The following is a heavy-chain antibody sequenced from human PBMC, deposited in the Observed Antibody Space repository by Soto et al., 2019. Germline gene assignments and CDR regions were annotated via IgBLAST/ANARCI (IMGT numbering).Heavy chain of an antibody. CDR2: IHYSGNT. V-gene: IGHV4-59*08. D-gene: IGHD3-22*01. CDR3: ASQSTGYPYYFNY. J-gene: IGHJ4*02. CDR1: GGSISSYY. Sequence: QVQLQESGPGLVKPSETLSLTCTVSGGSISSYYWSWIRQSPGKGLEWIGYIHYSGNTNYNPSLKRRVTISVDTSKNQFSLKLSSVTAADTAVYYCASQSTGYPYYFNYWGQGTLVTVSS.